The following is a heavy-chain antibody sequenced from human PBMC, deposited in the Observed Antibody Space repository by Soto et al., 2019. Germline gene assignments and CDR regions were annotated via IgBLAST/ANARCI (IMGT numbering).Heavy chain of an antibody. CDR1: GFTFDDYA. CDR2: ISWNSGSI. Sequence: GGSLRLSCAASGFTFDDYAMHWVRQAPGKGLVWVSGISWNSGSIGYADSVKGRFTISRDNAKNSLYLQMNSLRAEDTALYYCAKGKHQLLSGPFDYWGQGTLVTVSS. D-gene: IGHD2-2*01. V-gene: IGHV3-9*01. J-gene: IGHJ4*02. CDR3: AKGKHQLLSGPFDY.